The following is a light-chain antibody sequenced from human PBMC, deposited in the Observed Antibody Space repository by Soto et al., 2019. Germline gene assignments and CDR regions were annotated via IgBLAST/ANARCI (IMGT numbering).Light chain of an antibody. CDR3: AAWDDSLNGQGV. CDR1: NSDIGRYDH. J-gene: IGLJ1*01. V-gene: IGLV2-14*01. CDR2: EVT. Sequence: QSALTQPASVSGSPGQSITISCTGSNSDIGRYDHVSWYQHHPGRAPKLLISEVTKRPSGISDRFSGSKSGYTASLTISGLQSEDEADYYCAAWDDSLNGQGVFGTGTKVTVL.